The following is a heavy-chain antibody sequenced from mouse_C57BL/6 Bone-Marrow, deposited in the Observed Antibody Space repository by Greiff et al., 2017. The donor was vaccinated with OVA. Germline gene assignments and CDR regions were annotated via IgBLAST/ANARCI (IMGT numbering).Heavy chain of an antibody. V-gene: IGHV5-17*01. J-gene: IGHJ4*01. CDR2: ISSGSSTI. CDR1: GFTFSDYG. Sequence: EVQLVESGGGLVKPGGSLKLSCAASGFTFSDYGMHWVRQAPEKGLEWVAYISSGSSTIYYADTVKGRFTISRDNAKNTLFLQMTSLRSEDTAMYYCARPIRGDAMDYWGQGTSVTVSS. CDR3: ARPIRGDAMDY.